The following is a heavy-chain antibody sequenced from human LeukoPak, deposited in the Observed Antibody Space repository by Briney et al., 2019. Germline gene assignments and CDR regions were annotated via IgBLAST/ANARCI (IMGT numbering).Heavy chain of an antibody. J-gene: IGHJ3*02. CDR1: GYSFTSYW. CDR2: IYPGDSGT. Sequence: GESLKISCKGSGYSFTSYWIGWVRQMPGKGLEWMGIIYPGDSGTRYSPSFQGQVTISADKSISTAYLQWSSLKASDTAMYYCARLSYDILTGPLRGFDIWGQGTMVTVSS. D-gene: IGHD3-9*01. CDR3: ARLSYDILTGPLRGFDI. V-gene: IGHV5-51*01.